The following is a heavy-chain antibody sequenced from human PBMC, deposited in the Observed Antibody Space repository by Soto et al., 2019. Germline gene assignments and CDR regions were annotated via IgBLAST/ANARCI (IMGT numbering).Heavy chain of an antibody. J-gene: IGHJ6*02. V-gene: IGHV4-31*03. CDR1: GGSISSGGYY. D-gene: IGHD4-17*01. CDR2: IYYSGST. CDR3: ARYGDYYYSGMDV. Sequence: SETLSLTCTVSGGSISSGGYYWSWIRQHPGKGLEWIGYIYYSGSTYYNPSLKSRVTISVDTSKNQFSLKLSSVTAADTAVYYCARYGDYYYSGMDVWGQGTTVTVS.